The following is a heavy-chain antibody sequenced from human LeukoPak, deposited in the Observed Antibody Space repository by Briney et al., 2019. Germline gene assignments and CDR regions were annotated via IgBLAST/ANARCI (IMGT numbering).Heavy chain of an antibody. V-gene: IGHV1-8*01. D-gene: IGHD3-22*01. CDR3: ASPGEYYYDSSGYYKYFQN. CDR1: GYTFTSYD. J-gene: IGHJ1*01. Sequence: ASVHVSCKASGYTFTSYDINWLRQPTAQGLEGMGWMNPNRGNTDYPQKFQDRVTMTRTTSISTAYMELSSLRSEDTAVYYCASPGEYYYDSSGYYKYFQNWGQGTLVTVSP. CDR2: MNPNRGNT.